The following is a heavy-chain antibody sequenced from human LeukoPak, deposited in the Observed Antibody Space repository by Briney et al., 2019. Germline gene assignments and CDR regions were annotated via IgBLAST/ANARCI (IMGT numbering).Heavy chain of an antibody. V-gene: IGHV4-59*01. CDR3: ARDLEQGAFDI. D-gene: IGHD1-1*01. CDR1: GGSISSYY. Sequence: SETLSLTCTVSGGSISSYYWSWIRQPPGKGLEWIGNIYYSGSTNYNPSLKSRVTTSVDTSKNQFSLKLSSVTAAGTAVYYCARDLEQGAFDIWGQGTMVTVSS. J-gene: IGHJ3*02. CDR2: IYYSGST.